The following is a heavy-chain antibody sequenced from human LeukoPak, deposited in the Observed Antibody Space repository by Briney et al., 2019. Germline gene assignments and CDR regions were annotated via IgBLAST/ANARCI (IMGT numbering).Heavy chain of an antibody. Sequence: GGSLRLSRAASGFTFDDHAMHWVRHAPGKGLEWGSGISWNSGSIGYANSVKGRFTISRDNAKNSLYLQMNSLRAEDTAVYFCARVLEQTSNPCDYWGQGTLVTVSS. J-gene: IGHJ4*02. CDR2: ISWNSGSI. CDR3: ARVLEQTSNPCDY. CDR1: GFTFDDHA. D-gene: IGHD1/OR15-1a*01. V-gene: IGHV3-9*01.